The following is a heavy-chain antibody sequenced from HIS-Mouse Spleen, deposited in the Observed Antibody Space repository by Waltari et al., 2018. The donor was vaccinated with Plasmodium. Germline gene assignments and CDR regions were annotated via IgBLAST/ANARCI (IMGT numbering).Heavy chain of an antibody. Sequence: QVTLRESGPALVKPTQTLTLTCTFSGFSLSTSGMCVSWIRQHPGKALEWLARIDGDDDKYYSTSLKTRRTITKDTSKNQVVLTMTNIDPVDTATYYCARHKKRGQLVRGYFDYWGQGTLVTVSS. CDR1: GFSLSTSGMC. CDR3: ARHKKRGQLVRGYFDY. V-gene: IGHV2-70*15. D-gene: IGHD6-6*01. CDR2: IDGDDDK. J-gene: IGHJ4*02.